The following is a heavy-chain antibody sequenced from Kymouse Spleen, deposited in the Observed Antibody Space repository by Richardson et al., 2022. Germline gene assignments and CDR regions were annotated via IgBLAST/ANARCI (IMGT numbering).Heavy chain of an antibody. CDR3: ARVESITMAPYGMDV. J-gene: IGHJ6*02. CDR1: GGSISSGGYY. Sequence: QVQLQESGPGLVKPSQTLSLTCTVSGGSISSGGYYWSWIRQHPGKGLEWIGYIYYSGSTYYNPSLKSRVTISVDTSKNQFSLKLSSVTAADTAVYYCARVESITMAPYGMDVWGQGTTVTVSS. V-gene: IGHV4-31*03. CDR2: IYYSGST. D-gene: IGHD3-10*01.